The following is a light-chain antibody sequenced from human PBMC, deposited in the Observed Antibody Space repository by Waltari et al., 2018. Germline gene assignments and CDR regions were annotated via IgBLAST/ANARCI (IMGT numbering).Light chain of an antibody. CDR3: QQRSNWPRS. CDR2: DAS. Sequence: EIVLTQSPATLSLSPGESATLSCAASESVSTYLAWYQHKPGQPPRLLIYDASYRATGIPARFSGSGSGTDFTLTISSLEPEDFAVYYCQQRSNWPRSFGPGTKVEI. V-gene: IGKV3-11*01. CDR1: ESVSTY. J-gene: IGKJ3*01.